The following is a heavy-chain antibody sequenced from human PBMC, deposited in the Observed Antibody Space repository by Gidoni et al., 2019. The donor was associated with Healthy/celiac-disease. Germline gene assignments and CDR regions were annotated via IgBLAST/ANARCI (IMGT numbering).Heavy chain of an antibody. Sequence: QVQLVQSGAEVKKPGSSVKVSCKASGGPFSSYGISWVRQAPGQGLEWMGGMIPIFGTANYEQKFQGRVTITADESTSTAYMELSSLRSEDTAVYYCASGGGYYDSSGYYYEHPFDYWGQGTLVTVSS. D-gene: IGHD3-22*01. CDR3: ASGGGYYDSSGYYYEHPFDY. CDR1: GGPFSSYG. CDR2: MIPIFGTA. J-gene: IGHJ4*02. V-gene: IGHV1-69*01.